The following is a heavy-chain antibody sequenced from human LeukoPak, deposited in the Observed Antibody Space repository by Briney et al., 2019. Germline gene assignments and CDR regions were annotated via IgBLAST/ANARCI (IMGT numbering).Heavy chain of an antibody. J-gene: IGHJ6*02. Sequence: GGSLRLSCAASGFTFSSYGMHGVRQAPGKGLEWVAVISFAGSNKYYADSVKGRFTISRDNSKNTLYLQMNSLRAEDTAVYYCATLYSRSSDPYYYYYGMDVWGQGTTVTVSS. CDR3: ATLYSRSSDPYYYYYGMDV. D-gene: IGHD6-6*01. V-gene: IGHV3-30*03. CDR1: GFTFSSYG. CDR2: ISFAGSNK.